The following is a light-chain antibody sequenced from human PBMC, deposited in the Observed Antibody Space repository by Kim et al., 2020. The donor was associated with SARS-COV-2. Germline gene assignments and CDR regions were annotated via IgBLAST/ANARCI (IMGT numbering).Light chain of an antibody. J-gene: IGLJ3*02. CDR2: SNS. CDR1: FSNIGSNT. V-gene: IGLV1-44*01. CDR3: AAWDDSLSGWL. Sequence: GQRVTISCSGRFSNIGSNTVNWYQQLPGTAPKLVIYSNSQRPSGVPDRFSGSKSGTSASLVISGLQAGDEGDYYCAAWDDSLSGWLFGGGTQLTVL.